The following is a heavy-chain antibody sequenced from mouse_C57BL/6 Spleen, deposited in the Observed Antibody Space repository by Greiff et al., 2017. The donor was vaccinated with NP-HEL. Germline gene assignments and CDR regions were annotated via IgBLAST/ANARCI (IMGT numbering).Heavy chain of an antibody. CDR2: IHPNSGST. V-gene: IGHV1-64*01. D-gene: IGHD2-4*01. J-gene: IGHJ4*01. Sequence: QVQLQQPGAELVKPGASVKLSCKASGYTFTSYWMHWVKQRPGQGLEWIGMIHPNSGSTNYNEKFKSKATLTVDKSSSTAYMQLSSLTSEDSAVYYCATPIFYYDYDRNAMDYWGQGTSVTVSS. CDR3: ATPIFYYDYDRNAMDY. CDR1: GYTFTSYW.